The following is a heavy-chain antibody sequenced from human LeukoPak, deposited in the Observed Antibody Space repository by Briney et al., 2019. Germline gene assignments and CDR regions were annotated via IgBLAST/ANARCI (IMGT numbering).Heavy chain of an antibody. Sequence: SETLSLTCAVYGGSFSGYYWSWIRQPPGKGLEWIGEINHSGSTNYNPSLKSRVTISVDTSKNQFSLKLSSVTAADTAVYYCAREAAAGTGPCDYWGQGTLVTVSS. CDR1: GGSFSGYY. J-gene: IGHJ4*02. CDR3: AREAAAGTGPCDY. D-gene: IGHD6-13*01. V-gene: IGHV4-34*01. CDR2: INHSGST.